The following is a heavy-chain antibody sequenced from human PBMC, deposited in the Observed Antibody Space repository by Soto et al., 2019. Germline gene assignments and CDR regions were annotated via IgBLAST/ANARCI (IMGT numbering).Heavy chain of an antibody. CDR1: GGSVSSGSYY. V-gene: IGHV4-61*01. CDR2: IYYSGST. Sequence: QVQLQESGPGLVKPSETLSLTCTVSGGSVSSGSYYWSWIRQPPGKGLEWIGYIYYSGSTNYNPSLKSRVTISVHTSKNQFSLKLSSVTAADTAVYYCARDRRYGSGSYAFDIWGQGTMVTVSS. CDR3: ARDRRYGSGSYAFDI. D-gene: IGHD3-10*01. J-gene: IGHJ3*02.